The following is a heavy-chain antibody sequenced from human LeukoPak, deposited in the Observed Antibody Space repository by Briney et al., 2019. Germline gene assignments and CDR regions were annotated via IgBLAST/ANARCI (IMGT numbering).Heavy chain of an antibody. CDR3: ARGLDYGDFLPLIRYYFDY. J-gene: IGHJ4*02. V-gene: IGHV4-59*01. D-gene: IGHD4-17*01. CDR2: IYYSGST. CDR1: GGSISTYY. Sequence: SETLSLTCSVSGGSISTYYWSWIRQPPGKGLEWVGYIYYSGSTNYNPSLKSRVTISLDTSKNQFSLKLSSVTTADTAVYYCARGLDYGDFLPLIRYYFDYWGQGTLVTVSS.